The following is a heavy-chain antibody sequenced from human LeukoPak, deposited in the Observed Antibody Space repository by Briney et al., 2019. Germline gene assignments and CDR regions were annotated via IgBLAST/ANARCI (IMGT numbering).Heavy chain of an antibody. Sequence: GASVKVSCTASGYTFTSYYMHWVRQAPGQGLEWMGLINPSGGSTSYAQKFQGRVTMTRDTSTSTVYMELSSLRSEDTAVYYCARGKSLVVITTLAFDYWGQGTLVTVSS. V-gene: IGHV1-46*01. CDR1: GYTFTSYY. D-gene: IGHD3-22*01. CDR3: ARGKSLVVITTLAFDY. J-gene: IGHJ4*02. CDR2: INPSGGST.